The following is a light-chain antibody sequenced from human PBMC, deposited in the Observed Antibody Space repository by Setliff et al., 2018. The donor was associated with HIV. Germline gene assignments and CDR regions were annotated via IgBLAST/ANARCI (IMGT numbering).Light chain of an antibody. CDR3: HQYYDRPRT. CDR2: DAS. CDR1: QTVNNK. V-gene: IGKV3-15*01. Sequence: QSPATVSVSPGERATLSCRTSQTVNNKIAWYQHKSGQAPKLLINDASHRATDVPARFSGGGSGTEYTLAISSMQSDDFALYYCHQYYDRPRTFGQGTKVDI. J-gene: IGKJ1*01.